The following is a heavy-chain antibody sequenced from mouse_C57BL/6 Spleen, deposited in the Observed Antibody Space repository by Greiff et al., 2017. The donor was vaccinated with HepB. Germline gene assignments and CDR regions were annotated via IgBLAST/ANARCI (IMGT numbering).Heavy chain of an antibody. Sequence: EVKLVESGGGLVQPKGSLKLSCAASGFSFNTYAMNWVRQAPGKGLEWVARIRSKSNNYATYYADSVKDRFTISRDDSESMLYLQMNNLKTEDTAMYYCVRHEDWAFAYWGQGTLVTVSA. D-gene: IGHD4-1*01. CDR1: GFSFNTYA. J-gene: IGHJ3*01. CDR3: VRHEDWAFAY. CDR2: IRSKSNNYAT. V-gene: IGHV10-1*01.